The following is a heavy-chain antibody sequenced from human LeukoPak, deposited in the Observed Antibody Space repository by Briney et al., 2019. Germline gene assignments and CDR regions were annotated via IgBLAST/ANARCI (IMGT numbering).Heavy chain of an antibody. D-gene: IGHD3-22*01. CDR1: GYTFTSYG. Sequence: GASVKVSCKAFGYTFTSYGINWVRQAPGQGLQWMGWISAHNGNRNYAQNLQGRVTVTADTSTGTAYMELRSLRSDDTAVYYCARGSLGSSWFYFDYWGQGTLVTVSS. CDR2: ISAHNGNR. J-gene: IGHJ4*02. V-gene: IGHV1-18*01. CDR3: ARGSLGSSWFYFDY.